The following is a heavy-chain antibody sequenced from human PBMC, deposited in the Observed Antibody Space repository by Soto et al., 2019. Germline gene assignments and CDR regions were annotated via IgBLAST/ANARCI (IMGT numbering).Heavy chain of an antibody. D-gene: IGHD1-1*01. CDR1: GYTFTSYD. J-gene: IGHJ6*02. CDR2: MNPNSGNT. V-gene: IGHV1-8*01. CDR3: ALEMTTRSMDV. Sequence: QVQLVQSGAEVKKPGASVKVSCKASGYTFTSYDINWVRQATGQGIEWMGWMNPNSGNTGYAQKFQGRATMTRNTSIRTAYLELSRLRSEATAVHYSALEMTTRSMDVSGQRTTVTVSS.